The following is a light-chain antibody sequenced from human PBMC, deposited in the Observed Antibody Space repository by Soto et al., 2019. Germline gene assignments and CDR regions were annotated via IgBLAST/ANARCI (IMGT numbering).Light chain of an antibody. J-gene: IGLJ1*01. CDR3: NSYTTRSTFV. Sequence: QSALTQPASVSGSPGQSITISCTGTSSDVGGYNYVSWYQQYPGKAPKLMIYEVSNRPSGVSNRFSGSRSGNTASLTISGLQAEDEAEYYCNSYTTRSTFVFGTGTKVTVL. V-gene: IGLV2-14*01. CDR2: EVS. CDR1: SSDVGGYNY.